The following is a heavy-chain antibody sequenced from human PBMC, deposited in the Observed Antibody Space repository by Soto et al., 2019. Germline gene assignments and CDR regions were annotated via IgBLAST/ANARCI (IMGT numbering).Heavy chain of an antibody. CDR2: INPNSGGT. Sequence: ASVKVSCKASGYTFTGYYMHWVRQAPGQGLEWMGWINPNSGGTNYAQKFQGWVTMTRDTSISTAYMELSRLRSDDTAVYYCARDVSYVWGSYPRALEYWGQGTLVTVSS. CDR3: ARDVSYVWGSYPRALEY. J-gene: IGHJ4*02. V-gene: IGHV1-2*04. D-gene: IGHD3-16*02. CDR1: GYTFTGYY.